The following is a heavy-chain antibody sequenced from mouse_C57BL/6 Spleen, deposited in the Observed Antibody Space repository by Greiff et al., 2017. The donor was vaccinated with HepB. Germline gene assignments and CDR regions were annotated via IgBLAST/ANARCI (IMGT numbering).Heavy chain of an antibody. Sequence: VQLQESGAELVKPGASVKLSCKASGYTFTEYTIHWVKQRSGQGLEWIGWFYPGSGSIKYNEKFKDKATLTADKSSSTVYMELSRLTAEDSAVYFCASHERTTVVATPAWFAYWGQGTLVTVSA. J-gene: IGHJ3*01. D-gene: IGHD1-1*01. CDR1: GYTFTEYT. V-gene: IGHV1-62-2*01. CDR3: ASHERTTVVATPAWFAY. CDR2: FYPGSGSI.